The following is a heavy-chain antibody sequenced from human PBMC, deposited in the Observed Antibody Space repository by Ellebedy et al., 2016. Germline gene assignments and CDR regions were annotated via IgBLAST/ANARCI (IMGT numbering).Heavy chain of an antibody. J-gene: IGHJ2*01. CDR3: AKDTRRSDGYFDL. CDR2: ISWDGGST. Sequence: GGSLRLSCAASGFTLDDYTMHWVRQAPGKGLEWVSLISWDGGSTYYADSVKGRFTISRDNSKNSLYLQMNSLRTEDTALYYCAKDTRRSDGYFDLWGRGTLVTVSS. CDR1: GFTLDDYT. V-gene: IGHV3-43*01. D-gene: IGHD4-17*01.